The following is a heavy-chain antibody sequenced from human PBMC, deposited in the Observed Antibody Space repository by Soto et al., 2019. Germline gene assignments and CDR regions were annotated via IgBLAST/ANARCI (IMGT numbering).Heavy chain of an antibody. Sequence: SETLSLTCTVSGGSISSGGYYWSWIRQHPGKGLEWIGYIYYSGSTYYNPSLKSRVTISVDTSKNQFSLKLSSVTAADTAVYYCAREGSSGYYQIYDYWGQGTLVTVS. J-gene: IGHJ4*02. CDR1: GGSISSGGYY. V-gene: IGHV4-31*03. CDR3: AREGSSGYYQIYDY. CDR2: IYYSGST. D-gene: IGHD3-22*01.